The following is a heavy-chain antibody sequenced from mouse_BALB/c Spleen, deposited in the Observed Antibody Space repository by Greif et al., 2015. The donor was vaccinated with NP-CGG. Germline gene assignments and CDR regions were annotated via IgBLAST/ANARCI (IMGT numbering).Heavy chain of an antibody. D-gene: IGHD1-1*01. CDR1: GYAFSSYW. J-gene: IGHJ1*01. Sequence: VQLQQSGAELVRPGSSVKISCKASGYAFSSYWMNWVKQRPGQGLEWIGQIYPGDGDTNYNGKFKGKATLTADKSSSTAYMQLSSLTSEESAVYFCAREDYGTRYFYVWGAGTTVTVSS. CDR3: AREDYGTRYFYV. V-gene: IGHV1-80*01. CDR2: IYPGDGDT.